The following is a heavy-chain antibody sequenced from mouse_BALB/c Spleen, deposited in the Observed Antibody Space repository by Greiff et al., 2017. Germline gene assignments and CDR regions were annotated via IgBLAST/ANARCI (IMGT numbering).Heavy chain of an antibody. V-gene: IGHV3-2*02. CDR3: ARAKGGAMDY. J-gene: IGHJ4*01. CDR1: GYSITSDYA. CDR2: ISYSGST. Sequence: DVHLVESGPGLVKPSQSLSLTCTVTGYSITSDYAWNWIRQFPGNKLEWMGYISYSGSTSYNPSLKSRISITRDTSKNQFFLQLNSVTTEDTATYYCARAKGGAMDYWGQGTSVTVSS.